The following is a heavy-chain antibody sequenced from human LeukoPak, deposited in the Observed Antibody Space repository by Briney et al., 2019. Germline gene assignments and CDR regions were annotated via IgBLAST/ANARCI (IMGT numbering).Heavy chain of an antibody. V-gene: IGHV1-69*04. CDR3: ARGRRNMATFRGDLGY. Sequence: SVNVSCKASGGTFSSYAISWVRPAPGRGLEWMGRIIPILGIANYAQKFQGSVTITADKSTSTAYMALSNMRAEDTAVYYCARGRRNMATFRGDLGYWGQGTLVTVSS. CDR1: GGTFSSYA. J-gene: IGHJ4*02. D-gene: IGHD5-24*01. CDR2: IIPILGIA.